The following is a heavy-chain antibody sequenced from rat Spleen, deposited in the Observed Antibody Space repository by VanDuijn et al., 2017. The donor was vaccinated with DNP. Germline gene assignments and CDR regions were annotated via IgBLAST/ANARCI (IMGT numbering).Heavy chain of an antibody. CDR2: MWSGGGS. CDR3: VRRFGIRGYFDY. V-gene: IGHV2S63*01. D-gene: IGHD4-3*01. J-gene: IGHJ2*01. CDR1: GFSLTDYS. Sequence: EVQLKESGPGLVQPSQTLSLSCTVSGFSLTDYSVHWVRQPPGKGLEWMGLMWSGGGSAYNSALKSRLSISRDTSKSQVFLKMNSLQAEDTATYYCVRRFGIRGYFDYWGQGVMVTVSS.